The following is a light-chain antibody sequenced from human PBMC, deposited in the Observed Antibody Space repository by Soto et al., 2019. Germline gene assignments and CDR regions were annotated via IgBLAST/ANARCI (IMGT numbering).Light chain of an antibody. J-gene: IGLJ2*01. CDR3: SSYTTSDTLV. CDR1: SSDVGGFDY. V-gene: IGLV2-14*03. CDR2: DVT. Sequence: QSALTQPASVSGSPGQSITISCTGSSSDVGGFDYVSWYQHHPGKAPRLMIYDVTNRPSGVSNRFSGSKSGNTASLTISGLQADDEADYYCSSYTTSDTLVFGGGTKLTVL.